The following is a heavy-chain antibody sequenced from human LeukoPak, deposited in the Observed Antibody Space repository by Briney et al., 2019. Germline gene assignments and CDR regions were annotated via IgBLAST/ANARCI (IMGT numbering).Heavy chain of an antibody. V-gene: IGHV4-31*03. Sequence: SETLSLTCTVSGGSISSGGYYWSWIRQHPGKGLEGIGYIYYSGSTYYNPSLKSRVTISVDTSKNQFSLKLSSVTAADTAVYYCARGGYCSGGSCYQIADYWGQGTLVTVSS. J-gene: IGHJ4*02. CDR1: GGSISSGGYY. CDR2: IYYSGST. CDR3: ARGGYCSGGSCYQIADY. D-gene: IGHD2-15*01.